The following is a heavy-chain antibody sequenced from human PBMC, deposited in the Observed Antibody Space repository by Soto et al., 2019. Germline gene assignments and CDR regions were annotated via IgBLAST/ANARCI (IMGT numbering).Heavy chain of an antibody. CDR2: IWYDGSNK. D-gene: IGHD1-7*01. CDR1: GFTFSSYG. Sequence: RLSCAASGFTFSSYGMHWVRQAPGKGLEWVAVIWYDGSNKYYADSVKGRFTISRDNSKNTLYLQMNSLRAEDTAVYYCARDRGSYNWNYVDFDYWGQGTLVTGSS. J-gene: IGHJ4*02. V-gene: IGHV3-33*01. CDR3: ARDRGSYNWNYVDFDY.